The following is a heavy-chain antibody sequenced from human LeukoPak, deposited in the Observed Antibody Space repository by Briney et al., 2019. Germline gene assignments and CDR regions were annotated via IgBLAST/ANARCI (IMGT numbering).Heavy chain of an antibody. Sequence: SQTLSLTCTISGDSVSSNSVTWNWIRQSPSRGLEWLGRTYYRSTRYNDYAVSVRGRITVNPDTSKNQFSLHLNSVTPEDTAVYYCARRLTQYDCFDPWGQGILVTVSS. J-gene: IGHJ5*02. CDR3: ARRLTQYDCFDP. CDR2: TYYRSTRYN. D-gene: IGHD2-2*01. V-gene: IGHV6-1*01. CDR1: GDSVSSNSVT.